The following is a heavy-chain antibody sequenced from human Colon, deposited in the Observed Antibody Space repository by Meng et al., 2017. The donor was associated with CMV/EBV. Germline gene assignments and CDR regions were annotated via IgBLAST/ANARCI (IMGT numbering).Heavy chain of an antibody. V-gene: IGHV1-8*01. D-gene: IGHD7-27*01. CDR1: GYTFVSYD. Sequence: QVHLVQSGAEGKKPGASVTVSCKTSGYTFVSYDINWVRQAAGQGPEWMGWMNPNSGYTGLAQKFQDRVTLTGDISTNTAYMELTGLTSEDTAVYYCVREPILGARSWGQGTLVTVSS. J-gene: IGHJ4*02. CDR3: VREPILGARS. CDR2: MNPNSGYT.